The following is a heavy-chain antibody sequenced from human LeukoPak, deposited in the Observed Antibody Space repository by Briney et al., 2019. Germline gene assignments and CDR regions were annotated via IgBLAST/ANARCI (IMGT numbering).Heavy chain of an antibody. D-gene: IGHD3-16*01. CDR3: AKDTDAYGGDMDV. V-gene: IGHV3-33*06. J-gene: IGHJ6*03. CDR2: IWYDGSNK. Sequence: PGRSLRLSCAAFGFTFSSYGMHWVRQAPGKGLEWVAVIWYDGSNKYYADSVKGRFTISRDNSKNTLYLQMNSLRAEDTAVYYCAKDTDAYGGDMDVWGKGTTVTVSS. CDR1: GFTFSSYG.